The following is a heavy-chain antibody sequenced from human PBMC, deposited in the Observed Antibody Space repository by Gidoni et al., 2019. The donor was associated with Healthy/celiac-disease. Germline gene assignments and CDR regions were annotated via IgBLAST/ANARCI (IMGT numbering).Heavy chain of an antibody. D-gene: IGHD3-10*01. V-gene: IGHV3-23*01. Sequence: EVQLLESGGGLVQPGGSLRLSCAASGFTFSRYAMSWVRQAPGKGLEWVSAISGSGGSTYYADSVKGRFTISRDNSKNTLYLQMNSLRAEDTAVYYCAGLLWFGEAFDYWGQGTLVTVSS. J-gene: IGHJ4*02. CDR1: GFTFSRYA. CDR2: ISGSGGST. CDR3: AGLLWFGEAFDY.